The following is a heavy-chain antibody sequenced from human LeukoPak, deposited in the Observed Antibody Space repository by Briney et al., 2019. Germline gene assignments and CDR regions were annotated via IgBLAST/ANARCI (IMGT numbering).Heavy chain of an antibody. CDR1: GYTFTSYD. V-gene: IGHV1-8*01. CDR2: MNPNSGNT. Sequence: ASVKVSCKASGYTFTSYDINWVRQVTGQGLEWMGWMNPNSGNTGYAQKFQGRVTMTRNTSISTAYMELSSLRSEDTAVYYCARSTFYDTEYYFDYWGQGTLVTVSS. D-gene: IGHD3-16*01. J-gene: IGHJ4*02. CDR3: ARSTFYDTEYYFDY.